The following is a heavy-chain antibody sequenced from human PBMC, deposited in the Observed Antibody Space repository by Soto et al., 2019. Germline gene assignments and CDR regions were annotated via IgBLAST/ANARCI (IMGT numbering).Heavy chain of an antibody. J-gene: IGHJ4*02. Sequence: GXSLRLSGAASGFTFSSYAISWVAQAPGKGLEWVSAISGRGGSTYYADSVKGRFTISRDNSKNTLYLQMNSLRAEDTAVYYCAKGYSGWYVDYFDYWGQGTLVTVSS. CDR3: AKGYSGWYVDYFDY. V-gene: IGHV3-23*01. D-gene: IGHD6-19*01. CDR1: GFTFSSYA. CDR2: ISGRGGST.